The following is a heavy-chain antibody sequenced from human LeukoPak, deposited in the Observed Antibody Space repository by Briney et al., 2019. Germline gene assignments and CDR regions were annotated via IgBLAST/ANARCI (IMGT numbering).Heavy chain of an antibody. V-gene: IGHV3-30*02. CDR2: IRSDGSDK. CDR3: AKELDFDGGTFFFDH. D-gene: IGHD1-1*01. CDR1: GFSFSSHG. Sequence: GGSLRLSCGASGFSFSSHGIHWVRQAPGKGLEWVTFIRSDGSDKFYEDSVKGRFTISRDNSKNTVYLQMNSLRAEDAAVYYCAKELDFDGGTFFFDHWGQGALVTVSS. J-gene: IGHJ4*02.